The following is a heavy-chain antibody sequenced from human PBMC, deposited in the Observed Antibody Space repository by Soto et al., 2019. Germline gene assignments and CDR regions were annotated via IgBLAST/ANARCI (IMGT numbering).Heavy chain of an antibody. CDR2: ISSSSSTI. CDR1: GFTFSSYS. CDR3: ARDGALWFGELPNWFDP. V-gene: IGHV3-48*01. J-gene: IGHJ5*02. D-gene: IGHD3-10*01. Sequence: EVQLVESGGGLVQPGGSLRLSCAASGFTFSSYSMNWVRQAPGKGLEWVSYISSSSSTIYYADSVKGRFTISRDNAKNSLYLQMNSLRAEDTAVYYCARDGALWFGELPNWFDPWGQGTLVTVSS.